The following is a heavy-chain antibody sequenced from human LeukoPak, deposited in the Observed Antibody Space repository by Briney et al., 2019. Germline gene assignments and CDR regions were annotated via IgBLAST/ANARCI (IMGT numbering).Heavy chain of an antibody. J-gene: IGHJ4*02. D-gene: IGHD6-19*01. CDR1: GFTFSSYA. CDR2: ISGSGDST. CDR3: AKVSQWLQNLDY. Sequence: PGGSLRLSCADSGFTFSSYAMSWVRQAPGKGLDWVSAISGSGDSTYYADSVKGRFTISRDNSKNTMYLQMNSLRAEDTAVYYCAKVSQWLQNLDYWGRGTLVTVSS. V-gene: IGHV3-23*01.